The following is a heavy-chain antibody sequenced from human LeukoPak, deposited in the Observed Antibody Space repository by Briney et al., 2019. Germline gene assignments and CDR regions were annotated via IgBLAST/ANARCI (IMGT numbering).Heavy chain of an antibody. D-gene: IGHD3-10*01. CDR1: GYTFIGYY. V-gene: IGHV1-2*02. CDR2: INPNSGGA. J-gene: IGHJ6*03. Sequence: ASVKVSCKASGYTFIGYYIHWVRQAPGQGLEWMGWINPNSGGANYAQKLQGRVTMTTDTSTSTAYMELRSLRSDDTAVYYCARAPGPLGYYFGSGSPPDHTYYMDVWGKGTTVTISS. CDR3: ARAPGPLGYYFGSGSPPDHTYYMDV.